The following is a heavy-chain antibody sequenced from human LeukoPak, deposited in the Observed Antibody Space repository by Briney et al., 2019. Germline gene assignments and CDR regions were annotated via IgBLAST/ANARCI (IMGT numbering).Heavy chain of an antibody. CDR2: ISYSGII. Sequence: SETLSLTCAVYGGSFSGYYWSWIRQPPGQGLEWIGEISYSGIINYNPSLKSRVSISVDTSKNQFSLKLSSVTAADTAVYYCARGYCSGGSCYSYYYYNYMDVWGKGTTVTVSS. V-gene: IGHV4-34*01. J-gene: IGHJ6*03. CDR3: ARGYCSGGSCYSYYYYNYMDV. D-gene: IGHD2-15*01. CDR1: GGSFSGYY.